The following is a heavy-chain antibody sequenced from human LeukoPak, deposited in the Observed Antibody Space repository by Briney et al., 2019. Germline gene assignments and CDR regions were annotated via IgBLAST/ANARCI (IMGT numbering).Heavy chain of an antibody. V-gene: IGHV4-4*07. J-gene: IGHJ4*02. CDR3: ARVRAMVRGVPTVYFDY. D-gene: IGHD3-10*01. CDR1: GGSTSGYY. Sequence: SETLSLTCTVSGGSTSGYYWSWIRQTAGKELEWIGRIYTSGSSNYNPSLKSRVTMSIDTSKNQFSLKINSVTGADTAVYYCARVRAMVRGVPTVYFDYWGQGTLVTVSS. CDR2: IYTSGSS.